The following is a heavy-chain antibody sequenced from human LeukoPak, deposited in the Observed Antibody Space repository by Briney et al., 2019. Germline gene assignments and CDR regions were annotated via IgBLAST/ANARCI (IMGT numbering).Heavy chain of an antibody. J-gene: IGHJ4*02. CDR2: IYHSGST. V-gene: IGHV4-38-2*02. Sequence: SETLSLTCTVSGYSISSGYYWGWIRQPPGKGLEWIGNIYHSGSTYYNPSLKSRVTISVDTSKNPFSLKLSSVTAADTSVYYCASVEYNWNDVDYWGQGTLVTVCS. CDR3: ASVEYNWNDVDY. CDR1: GYSISSGYY. D-gene: IGHD1-20*01.